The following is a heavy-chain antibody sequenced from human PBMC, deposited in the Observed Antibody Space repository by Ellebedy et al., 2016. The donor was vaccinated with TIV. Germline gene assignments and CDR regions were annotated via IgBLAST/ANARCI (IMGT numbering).Heavy chain of an antibody. J-gene: IGHJ3*02. CDR1: GYSFTSYW. CDR2: IDPSDSYT. CDR3: ARLWNYYDSSGFDAFDI. V-gene: IGHV5-10-1*01. Sequence: GESLKISCKGSGYSFTSYWISWVRQMPGKGLEWMGRIDPSDSYTNYSPSFQGHVTISADKSISTAYLQWSSLKASDTAMYYCARLWNYYDSSGFDAFDIWGQGTMVTVSS. D-gene: IGHD3-22*01.